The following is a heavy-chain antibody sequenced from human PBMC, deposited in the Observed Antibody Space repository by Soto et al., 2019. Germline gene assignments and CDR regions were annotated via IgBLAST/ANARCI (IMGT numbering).Heavy chain of an antibody. CDR3: ARVVYSSSPQPNWFDP. J-gene: IGHJ5*02. D-gene: IGHD6-6*01. CDR2: IYYSGST. CDR1: GGSISSGGYY. Sequence: QVQLQESGPGLVKPSQTLSLTCTVSGGSISSGGYYWSWIRQHPGKGLEWIGYIYYSGSTYYNPSLKSRVTISVDTSKNQFCLKLSSVTAADTAVYYCARVVYSSSPQPNWFDPWGQGTLVTVSS. V-gene: IGHV4-31*03.